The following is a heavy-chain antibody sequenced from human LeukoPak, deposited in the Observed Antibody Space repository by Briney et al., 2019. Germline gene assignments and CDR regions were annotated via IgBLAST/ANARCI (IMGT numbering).Heavy chain of an antibody. CDR3: ARDPKTGYLDY. CDR1: GYTFTNFA. V-gene: IGHV1-3*01. CDR2: ISAGNGNT. Sequence: ASVKVSCKASGYTFTNFAIHWVRQAPGQRLEWMGWISAGNGNTKYSEKFQDRVTITRDTSASTAYMELSSLRSEDTAVYYCARDPKTGYLDYWGQGTLVTVSS. D-gene: IGHD1-14*01. J-gene: IGHJ4*02.